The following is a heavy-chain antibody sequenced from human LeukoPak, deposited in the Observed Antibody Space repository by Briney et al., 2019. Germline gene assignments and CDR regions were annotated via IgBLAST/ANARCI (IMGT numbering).Heavy chain of an antibody. V-gene: IGHV3-30*18. CDR2: ISYDGSNK. Sequence: GGTLSLSSAASGFTFSSYGMHGVRQAPGRGLEGGAVISYDGSNKYYADPVRGRFTISRDNSKNTLYLQMNSLRAEEPAVYYCAKERGPYGSGSYPLDYRGQGTLVSVSS. J-gene: IGHJ4*02. CDR1: GFTFSSYG. D-gene: IGHD3-10*01. CDR3: AKERGPYGSGSYPLDY.